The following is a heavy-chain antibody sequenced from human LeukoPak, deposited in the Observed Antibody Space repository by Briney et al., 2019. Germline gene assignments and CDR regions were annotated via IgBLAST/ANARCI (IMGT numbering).Heavy chain of an antibody. J-gene: IGHJ6*02. CDR3: ARLDYGYYYYGMDV. CDR1: GGTFSSYA. CDR2: ITPISGIA. V-gene: IGHV1-69*04. D-gene: IGHD4/OR15-4a*01. Sequence: SVEVSCKASGGTFSSYAISWVRQAPGQGLEWMGRITPISGIANYAQKFQGRVTITADKSTSTAYMELSSLRSEDTAVYYCARLDYGYYYYGMDVWGQGTTVTVSS.